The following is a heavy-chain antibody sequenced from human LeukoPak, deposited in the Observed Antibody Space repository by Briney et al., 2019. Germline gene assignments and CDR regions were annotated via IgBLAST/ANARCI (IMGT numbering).Heavy chain of an antibody. V-gene: IGHV3-23*01. Sequence: GGSLRLSCAASGFTLSTYAMSWVRQTPGKGLEWVAATSSSDAGTYHADSVRGRFTISRDNSKSTLFLQMNSLRAEDTAIYYCATYRQVLLPFESWGQGTLVTVSS. CDR2: TSSSDAGT. D-gene: IGHD5-18*01. J-gene: IGHJ4*02. CDR1: GFTLSTYA. CDR3: ATYRQVLLPFES.